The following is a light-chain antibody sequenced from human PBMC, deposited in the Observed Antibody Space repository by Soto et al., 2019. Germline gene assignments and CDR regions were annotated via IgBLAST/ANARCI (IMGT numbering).Light chain of an antibody. CDR1: TGAVSSDHW. CDR2: DIS. V-gene: IGLV7-46*01. CDR3: LLSYSGAWV. Sequence: QAVVTQEPSLTGSQGGTVTRTCASSTGAVSSDHWPYWFQQKPGQAPRTLIYDISSKHSWTPARFSGSLLGGKAALSLSGAQPEDEADYYCLLSYSGAWVFGGGTKLTVL. J-gene: IGLJ3*02.